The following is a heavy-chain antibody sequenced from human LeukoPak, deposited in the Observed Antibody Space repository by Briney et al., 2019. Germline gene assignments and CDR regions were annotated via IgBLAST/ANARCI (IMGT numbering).Heavy chain of an antibody. J-gene: IGHJ4*02. Sequence: HAGGSLRLSCAASGFTFDDYAMHWVRQAPGKGLEWVSGISWNSGSIGYADSVKGRFTISRDNAKNSLYLQMNSLRAEDMALYYCARGVAAAGTGGYFDYWGQGTLVTVSS. CDR3: ARGVAAAGTGGYFDY. V-gene: IGHV3-9*03. D-gene: IGHD6-13*01. CDR2: ISWNSGSI. CDR1: GFTFDDYA.